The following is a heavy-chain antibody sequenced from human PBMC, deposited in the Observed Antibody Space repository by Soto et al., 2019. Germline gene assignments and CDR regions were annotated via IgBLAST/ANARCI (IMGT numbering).Heavy chain of an antibody. D-gene: IGHD2-15*01. CDR2: INHSGST. Sequence: PSETLSLTCAVYGGSFSGYYWSWIRQPPGKGLEWIGEINHSGSTNYNPSLKSRVTISVDTSKNQFSLKLSSVTAADTAVYYCARGGYRCSGGSCYSTIYYYYYYMDVWGKGTTVTVSS. V-gene: IGHV4-34*01. CDR3: ARGGYRCSGGSCYSTIYYYYYYMDV. CDR1: GGSFSGYY. J-gene: IGHJ6*03.